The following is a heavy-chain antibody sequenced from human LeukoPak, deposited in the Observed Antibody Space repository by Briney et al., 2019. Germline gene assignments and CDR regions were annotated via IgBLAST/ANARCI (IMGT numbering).Heavy chain of an antibody. V-gene: IGHV4-39*01. CDR2: IYYSGST. CDR3: ARQGISVVVAATVGYFDY. J-gene: IGHJ4*02. CDR1: GVSISSSSYY. D-gene: IGHD2-15*01. Sequence: KPSETLSLTCTVSGVSISSSSYYWGWIRQPPGKGLEWIGSIYYSGSTYYNPSLKSRVTISVDTSKNQFSLKLSPVTAADTAVYYCARQGISVVVAATVGYFDYWGQGTLVTVSS.